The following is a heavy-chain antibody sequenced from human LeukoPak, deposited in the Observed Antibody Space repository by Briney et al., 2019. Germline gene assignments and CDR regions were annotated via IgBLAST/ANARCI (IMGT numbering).Heavy chain of an antibody. Sequence: PSETLSLTCSVSGGSITSRSFSWGWIRQPPGKGLEWIGNIDYSGTTYCNPSLKSRVTMSVDTSKNQFSLKLTSVTAADTAIYYCARDDSRSDWFDPWGRGTLVIVYS. J-gene: IGHJ5*02. V-gene: IGHV4-39*07. CDR1: GGSITSRSFS. CDR3: ARDDSRSDWFDP. CDR2: IDYSGTT. D-gene: IGHD6-6*01.